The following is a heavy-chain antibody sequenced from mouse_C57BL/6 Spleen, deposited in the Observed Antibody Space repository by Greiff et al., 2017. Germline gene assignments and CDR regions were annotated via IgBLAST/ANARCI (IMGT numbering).Heavy chain of an antibody. D-gene: IGHD1-1*01. CDR1: GYAFSSSW. CDR3: ASITTVVATWNWYFDV. J-gene: IGHJ1*03. Sequence: QVQLQQSGPELVKPGASVKISCKASGYAFSSSWMNWVKQRPGKGLEWIGRIYPGDGDTNYNGKFKGKATLTADKSSSTAYMQLSSLTSEDSAVYFCASITTVVATWNWYFDVWGTGTTVTVSS. CDR2: IYPGDGDT. V-gene: IGHV1-82*01.